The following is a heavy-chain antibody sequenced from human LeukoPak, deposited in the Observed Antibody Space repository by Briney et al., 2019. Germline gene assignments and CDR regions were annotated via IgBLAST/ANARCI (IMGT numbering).Heavy chain of an antibody. Sequence: PGGSLRLSCAASGFTFSSYSMNWVRQAPGKGLEWVSYISSSSNTIYHADSVKGRFTISRDNAKNSLYLQMNSLRAEDTAVYYCARSLRGYSYGYLDYWGQGTLVTVSS. D-gene: IGHD5-18*01. CDR3: ARSLRGYSYGYLDY. CDR1: GFTFSSYS. CDR2: ISSSSNTI. J-gene: IGHJ4*02. V-gene: IGHV3-48*01.